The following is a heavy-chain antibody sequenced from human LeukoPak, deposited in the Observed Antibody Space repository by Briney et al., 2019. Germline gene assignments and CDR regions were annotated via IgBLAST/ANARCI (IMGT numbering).Heavy chain of an antibody. D-gene: IGHD6-19*01. CDR1: GGSISSYY. V-gene: IGHV4-59*01. CDR3: AREMYSSGWYADS. Sequence: SETLSLTCTVSGGSISSYYWSWTRQPPGKGLEWIGYIYYSGSTNYNPSLKSRVTISVDTSKNQFSLKLSSVTAADTAVYYCAREMYSSGWYADSWGQGTLVTVSS. CDR2: IYYSGST. J-gene: IGHJ5*01.